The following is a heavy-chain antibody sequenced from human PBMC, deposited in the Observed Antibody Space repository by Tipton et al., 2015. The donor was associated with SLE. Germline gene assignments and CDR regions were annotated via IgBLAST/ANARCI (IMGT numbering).Heavy chain of an antibody. CDR2: INWDSHKI. CDR1: GFKFADYA. V-gene: IGHV3-9*01. J-gene: IGHJ6*03. CDR3: ARGSTGNFWYYYMDV. D-gene: IGHD1-14*01. Sequence: RSLRLSCVGSGFKFADYALHWVRQVPGKGLEWVAGINWDSHKIAYGASVKGQFTISRDNAKNSVYLQMNSLSAEDTALYYCARGSTGNFWYYYMDVWGTGATVTVSS.